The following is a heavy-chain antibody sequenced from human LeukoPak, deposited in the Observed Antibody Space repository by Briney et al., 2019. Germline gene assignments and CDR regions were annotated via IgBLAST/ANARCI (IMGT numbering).Heavy chain of an antibody. J-gene: IGHJ4*01. CDR1: GFTFSSYW. CDR3: ASSPVLLGD. Sequence: GSLRLSCAASGFTFSSYWMHWVRQAPGKGLVWVSRISNDARSTSYADSVKGRFTISRDNAKNTLYLQRNSLRAEDTAVYYCASSPVLLGDWRRGALVTVSS. CDR2: ISNDARST. D-gene: IGHD3-10*01. V-gene: IGHV3-74*01.